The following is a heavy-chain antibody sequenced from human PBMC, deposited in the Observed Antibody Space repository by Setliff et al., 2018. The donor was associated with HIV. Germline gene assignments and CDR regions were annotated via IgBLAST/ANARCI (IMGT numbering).Heavy chain of an antibody. J-gene: IGHJ4*02. D-gene: IGHD6-13*01. V-gene: IGHV4-4*07. CDR1: GDSISGQY. CDR2: IHSTGST. CDR3: ARGLEQQLVNFDY. Sequence: PSETLSLTCTVSGDSISGQYWSWIRQPAGKGLEWIGRIHSTGSTSSNPSLRGRVIMSLDTSKTQSSLKLSSVTAADTAVYYCARGLEQQLVNFDYWGQGTLVTVSS.